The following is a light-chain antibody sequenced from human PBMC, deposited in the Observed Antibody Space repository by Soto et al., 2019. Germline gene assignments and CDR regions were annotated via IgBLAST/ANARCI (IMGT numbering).Light chain of an antibody. V-gene: IGKV1-5*01. CDR3: QQYNSYST. J-gene: IGKJ1*01. Sequence: DIQMTQSPSTLSASVVDRVTITFRASQSISSWLAWYQQKPGKAPKLLIFDASSLESGVPSRFSGSGSGTDFTLTISSLQPDDFATYYCQQYNSYSTFGQGTKVDIK. CDR1: QSISSW. CDR2: DAS.